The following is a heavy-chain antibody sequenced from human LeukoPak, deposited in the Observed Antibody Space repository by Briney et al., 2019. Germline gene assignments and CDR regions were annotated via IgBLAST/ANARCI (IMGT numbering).Heavy chain of an antibody. Sequence: GGSLRLSCVASGFTFSSYSMNWVRQAPGKGLEWVSYISSSSSTIYYADSVKGRFTASRDNATNSLYLQINSLRAEDTAVYYCARAEKVFGVVIKDYMDVWGKGTTVTVSS. V-gene: IGHV3-48*01. CDR3: ARAEKVFGVVIKDYMDV. CDR2: ISSSSSTI. J-gene: IGHJ6*03. D-gene: IGHD3-3*01. CDR1: GFTFSSYS.